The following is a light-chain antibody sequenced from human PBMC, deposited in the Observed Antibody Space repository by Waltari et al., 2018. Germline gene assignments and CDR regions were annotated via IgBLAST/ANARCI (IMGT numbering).Light chain of an antibody. CDR2: GAS. Sequence: IVRTQSPATLSLSQGERADLSCRASQNISTNLAWYQQKPGQAPRLLIYGASTRATGVPGRFSGSGSGIEFTLTVSSLQPEDFAVYYCLQYNKWPALTFGGGTKVEIK. V-gene: IGKV3-15*01. CDR1: QNISTN. J-gene: IGKJ4*01. CDR3: LQYNKWPALT.